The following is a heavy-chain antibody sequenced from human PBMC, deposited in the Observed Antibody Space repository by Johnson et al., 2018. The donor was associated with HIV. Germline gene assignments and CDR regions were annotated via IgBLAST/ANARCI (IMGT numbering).Heavy chain of an antibody. Sequence: QVQLVESGGGVVQPGRSLRLSCAASGFTFSSYAMNWVRQAPGKGLEWVTVITYDGSNKYYADSVKGRFTISRDSSKNTLYLQMNSLRAEDTAVYYCARVLGARGPGAFDIWGQGTMVTVSS. J-gene: IGHJ3*02. CDR2: ITYDGSNK. CDR3: ARVLGARGPGAFDI. V-gene: IGHV3-30*04. CDR1: GFTFSSYA.